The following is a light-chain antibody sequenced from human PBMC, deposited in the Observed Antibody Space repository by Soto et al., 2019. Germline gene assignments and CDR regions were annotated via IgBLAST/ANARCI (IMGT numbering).Light chain of an antibody. CDR1: QSLFYSSNNKNY. Sequence: DIVMTQSPDSLPVSLGERAIINCKSSQSLFYSSNNKNYLGWYQQKPGQPPKLLISWSSTRESGVHDRFSGSGSGTDFTLTIRSLQSEDFAVYYCKHYDHWPLTFGGGTKVDI. CDR2: WSS. CDR3: KHYDHWPLT. V-gene: IGKV4-1*01. J-gene: IGKJ4*01.